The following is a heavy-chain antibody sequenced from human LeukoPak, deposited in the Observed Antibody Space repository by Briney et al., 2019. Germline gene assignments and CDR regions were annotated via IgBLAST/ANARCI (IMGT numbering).Heavy chain of an antibody. J-gene: IGHJ4*02. D-gene: IGHD3-22*01. Sequence: SETLSLTCAVYGGSFRGYYWSGIRQPPGKGLEGIGEIKHSGSTNYNPSLKSPVTISVDTSKNQFSLKLHSVTAADTAVYYCARGRSSGYSSPLDSWGPGTLVTVSS. CDR3: ARGRSSGYSSPLDS. CDR2: IKHSGST. V-gene: IGHV4-34*01. CDR1: GGSFRGYY.